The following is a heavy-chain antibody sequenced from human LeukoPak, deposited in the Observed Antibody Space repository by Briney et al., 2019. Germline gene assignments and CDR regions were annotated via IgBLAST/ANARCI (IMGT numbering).Heavy chain of an antibody. CDR2: IWYDGSKE. J-gene: IGHJ3*02. CDR1: GFTFSNYG. V-gene: IGHV3-33*01. Sequence: GGSLRLSCAASGFTFSNYGMHWVRQVPGKGLEWVAVIWYDGSKEYYADSVKGRFTISRDNSKNTLYLQMNSLRAEDTAVYYCATSSGSSSHDAFDIWGQGTMVTVSS. CDR3: ATSSGSSSHDAFDI. D-gene: IGHD1-26*01.